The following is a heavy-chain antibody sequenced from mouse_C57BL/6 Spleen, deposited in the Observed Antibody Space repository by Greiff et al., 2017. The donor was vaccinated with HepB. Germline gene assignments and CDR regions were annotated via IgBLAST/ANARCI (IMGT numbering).Heavy chain of an antibody. CDR2: IRLKSDNYAT. CDR1: GFTFSNYW. V-gene: IGHV6-3*01. Sequence: DVKLVESGGGLVQPGGSLKLSCVASGFTFSNYWMNWVRQSPEKGLEWVAQIRLKSDNYATHYAESVKGRFTISRDDSKSSVYLQMNNLRAEDTGIYYCTGPVDYDYDGAYWGQGTLVTVSA. CDR3: TGPVDYDYDGAY. J-gene: IGHJ3*01. D-gene: IGHD2-4*01.